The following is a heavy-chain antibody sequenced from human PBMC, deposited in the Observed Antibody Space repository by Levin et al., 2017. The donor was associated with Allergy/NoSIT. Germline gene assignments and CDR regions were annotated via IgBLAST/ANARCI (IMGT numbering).Heavy chain of an antibody. Sequence: PGGSLRLSCAASGFSFNTYSMNWVRQAPGKGLEWVSSISPRSDYIYYADSMKGRFTISRDNAKNSLLLQMNSLRAEDTAVYYCSRDPVTYHYGSSGSYAYWYFDLWGRGTRVDVSS. J-gene: IGHJ2*01. CDR1: GFSFNTYS. V-gene: IGHV3-21*01. D-gene: IGHD3-22*01. CDR2: ISPRSDYI. CDR3: SRDPVTYHYGSSGSYAYWYFDL.